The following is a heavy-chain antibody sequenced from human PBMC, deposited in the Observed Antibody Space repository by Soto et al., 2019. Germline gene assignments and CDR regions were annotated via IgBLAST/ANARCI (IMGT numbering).Heavy chain of an antibody. CDR3: ARFGSIAVTRFDY. CDR2: IYSSGST. Sequence: KPSETLSLTCTVSGGSISSYYWNWIRQPPGKGLEWIGYIYSSGSTNYIPPLTSRLTMSVDTSKNQFSLYLTSVTAVDTVVYYCARFGSIAVTRFDYWGQGVLVTVSS. V-gene: IGHV4-59*08. J-gene: IGHJ4*02. CDR1: GGSISSYY. D-gene: IGHD6-19*01.